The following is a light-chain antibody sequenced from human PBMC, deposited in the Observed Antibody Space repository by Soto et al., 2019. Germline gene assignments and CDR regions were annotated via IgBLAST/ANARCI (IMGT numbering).Light chain of an antibody. J-gene: IGKJ2*01. V-gene: IGKV3-20*01. CDR3: QQYGSSPRYT. Sequence: EIVLTQSPGTLSLSPGERATLSCRASQSVSSSYLAWYQQKPGQAPRLLIYGASSRATGIPDRFSGSGSGTHFTLTISRLEPEDFALYYCQQYGSSPRYTFGQGTKLEIK. CDR2: GAS. CDR1: QSVSSSY.